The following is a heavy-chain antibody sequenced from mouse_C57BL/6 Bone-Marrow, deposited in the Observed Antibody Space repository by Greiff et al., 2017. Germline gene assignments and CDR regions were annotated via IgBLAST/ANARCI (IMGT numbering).Heavy chain of an antibody. V-gene: IGHV6-3*01. Sequence: EVQLQQSGGGLVQPGGSMKLSCVASGFTFSNYWMNWVRQSPEKGLEWVAQIRLKSDNYATHYAESVKGRFTISRDDSKSSVYLQMNNLRAEDTGIYYCTGSRLPYYFDYWGQGTTLTVSS. CDR3: TGSRLPYYFDY. CDR1: GFTFSNYW. D-gene: IGHD2-4*01. J-gene: IGHJ2*01. CDR2: IRLKSDNYAT.